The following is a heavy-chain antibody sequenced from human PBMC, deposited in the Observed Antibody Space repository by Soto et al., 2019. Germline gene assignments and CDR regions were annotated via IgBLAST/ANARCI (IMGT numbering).Heavy chain of an antibody. D-gene: IGHD3-22*01. CDR3: ARCGSGYCDAFDI. J-gene: IGHJ3*02. CDR2: MNANNGNT. V-gene: IGHV1-8*01. CDR1: GYTFTSYD. Sequence: ASVKVSCKASGYTFTSYDINWVRQATGQGLEWMGWMNANNGNTGYAQKLQGRVTMTTDTSTSTAYMELRSLRSEDTAVYYCARCGSGYCDAFDIWGQGTMVTVSS.